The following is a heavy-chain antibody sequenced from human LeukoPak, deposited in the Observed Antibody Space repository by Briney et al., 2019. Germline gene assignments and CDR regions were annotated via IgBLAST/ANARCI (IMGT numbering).Heavy chain of an antibody. D-gene: IGHD3-16*01. V-gene: IGHV7-4-1*02. CDR2: INTNTGNP. Sequence: RASVKVSCKASGYTFTTYAMNWVRQAPGQGLEWMGWINTNTGNPTYAQGFTGRFVLSLDTSVSTAYLQISSLKAEDTAVYYCARMPGGTKTNDDYWGQGTLVTVSS. CDR3: ARMPGGTKTNDDY. J-gene: IGHJ4*02. CDR1: GYTFTTYA.